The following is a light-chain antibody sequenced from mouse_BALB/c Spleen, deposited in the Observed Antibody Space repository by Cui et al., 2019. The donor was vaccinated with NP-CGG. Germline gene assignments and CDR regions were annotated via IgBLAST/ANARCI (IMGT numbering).Light chain of an antibody. CDR1: AGIVTTSNY. J-gene: IGLJ1*01. CDR2: GTN. V-gene: IGLV1*01. CDR3: ALWYSNHWV. Sequence: QAVVTQEPELTTSPGETVTLTCRSSAGIVTTSNYANWVQEKPDHLFTGLIGGTNNRAPGVPARFSGSLIGDKAALTITGAQTEDEAIYFCALWYSNHWVFGGGTKLTVL.